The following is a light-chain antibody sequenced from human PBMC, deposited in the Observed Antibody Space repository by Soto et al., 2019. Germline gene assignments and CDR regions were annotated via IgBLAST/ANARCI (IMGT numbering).Light chain of an antibody. CDR3: LLYYVAAVV. CDR2: STT. CDR1: TGPVTSDYY. V-gene: IGLV7-43*01. J-gene: IGLJ2*01. Sequence: QSVVTQEPSLTVSPGGTVTLTCASSTGPVTSDYYPNWFQQKPGQAPRALIYSTTKKHSWTPARFSGSLLGGNAALTLSGVQHEDEADYYCLLYYVAAVVFGGGTKLTVL.